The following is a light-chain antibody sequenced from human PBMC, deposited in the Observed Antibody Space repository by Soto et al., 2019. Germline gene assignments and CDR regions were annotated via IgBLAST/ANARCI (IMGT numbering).Light chain of an antibody. V-gene: IGLV2-14*01. Sequence: QSVLTQPASVSGSPGQSITISCTGTSSDVGGYNYVFWYQHHPGKAPKLIIYEVSNRPSGVSNRFSGSKSDNTASLTISGLQAEDEADYYCSSYTSSSTLVVVGGGTKLTVL. CDR2: EVS. CDR3: SSYTSSSTLVV. CDR1: SSDVGGYNY. J-gene: IGLJ3*02.